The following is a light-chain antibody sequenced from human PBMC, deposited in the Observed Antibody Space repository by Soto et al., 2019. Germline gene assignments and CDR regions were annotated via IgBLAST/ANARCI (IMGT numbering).Light chain of an antibody. CDR3: QQYNTEWET. CDR1: QSISFW. J-gene: IGKJ1*01. Sequence: DIQMTQSPSSLSASVGDRVTITCRASQSISFWLAWYQQKPGKAPNLLIYDASTLQSGVPSRFSGSGSGTEFTLTISSLQPDDGATYYCQQYNTEWETFGLGTKVDI. CDR2: DAS. V-gene: IGKV1-5*01.